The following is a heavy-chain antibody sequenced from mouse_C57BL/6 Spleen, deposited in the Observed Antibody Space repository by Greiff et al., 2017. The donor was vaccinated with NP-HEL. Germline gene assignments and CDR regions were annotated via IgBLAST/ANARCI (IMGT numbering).Heavy chain of an antibody. V-gene: IGHV5-17*01. Sequence: EVKLVESGGGLVKPGGSLKLSCAASGFTFSDYGMHWVRQAPEKGLEWVAYISSGSSTSYYADTVKGRFTISRDNAKNTLYLQMTSLRSEDTAMYYCARLLYGNCFDYWGQGTTLTVSS. J-gene: IGHJ2*01. CDR3: ARLLYGNCFDY. D-gene: IGHD2-1*01. CDR1: GFTFSDYG. CDR2: ISSGSSTS.